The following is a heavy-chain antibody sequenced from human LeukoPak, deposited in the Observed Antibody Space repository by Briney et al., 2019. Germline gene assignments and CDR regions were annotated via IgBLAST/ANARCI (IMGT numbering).Heavy chain of an antibody. Sequence: ASVKVSCKASGYTFTSYYMHWVRQAPGQGLEWMGIINPSGGSTRYAQKFQGRVTMTRDTSTSTVYMELSSLRSEDTAVYYCARISGGRAFDIWGQGTMVTVSS. CDR2: INPSGGST. V-gene: IGHV1-46*01. D-gene: IGHD1-14*01. CDR3: ARISGGRAFDI. CDR1: GYTFTSYY. J-gene: IGHJ3*02.